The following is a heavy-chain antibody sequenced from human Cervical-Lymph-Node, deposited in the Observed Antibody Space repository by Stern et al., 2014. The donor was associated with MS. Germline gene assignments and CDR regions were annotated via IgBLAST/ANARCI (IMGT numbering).Heavy chain of an antibody. CDR1: GFSFDDYA. J-gene: IGHJ4*02. CDR3: TKDLGFS. D-gene: IGHD2/OR15-2a*01. Sequence: EDQLVESGGGLVQPGRSLKLSCSTSGFSFDDYALSWFRQAPGKGLEWVGFIRNKTYGGTTEYAASVKGRFTISRDDSKSIAYLQMNILKTGDTAVYYCTKDLGFSWGQGTLVVVSS. V-gene: IGHV3-49*03. CDR2: IRNKTYGGTT.